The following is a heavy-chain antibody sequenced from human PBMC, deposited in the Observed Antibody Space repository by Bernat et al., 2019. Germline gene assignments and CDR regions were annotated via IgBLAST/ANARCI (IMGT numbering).Heavy chain of an antibody. J-gene: IGHJ5*02. CDR1: GFTFSSYE. Sequence: EVQLVESGGGLVQPGGSLRPSCAASGFTFSSYEMNWVRQAPGKGLEWVSYISSSGSTIYYADSVKGRFTISRDNAKNSLYLQMNSLRAEDTAVYYCARLGITIFGVVNFDQNWFDPWGQGTLVTVSS. D-gene: IGHD3-3*01. V-gene: IGHV3-48*03. CDR2: ISSSGSTI. CDR3: ARLGITIFGVVNFDQNWFDP.